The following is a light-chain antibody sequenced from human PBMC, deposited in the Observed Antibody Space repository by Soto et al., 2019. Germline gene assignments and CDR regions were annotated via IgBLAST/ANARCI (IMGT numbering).Light chain of an antibody. Sequence: DIQMTQSPSSLSASVGDRGTITCRESQSLRSYSNWYQQKPVKAPKLLIYAASSLQSGVPSRFTDNGPRSAVTPTIALLPTDEISPSFCQQSYSTPLTCSQG. CDR2: AAS. J-gene: IGKJ1*01. CDR3: QQSYSTPLT. CDR1: QSLRSY. V-gene: IGKV1-39*01.